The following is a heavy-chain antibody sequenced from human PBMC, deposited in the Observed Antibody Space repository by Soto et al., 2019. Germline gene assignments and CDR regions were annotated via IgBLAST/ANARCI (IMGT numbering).Heavy chain of an antibody. CDR3: ARVRSSPLTWFDP. CDR2: INAGNGNT. V-gene: IGHV1-3*01. Sequence: ASLKVSCKASGYTFTSYAMHWVRQAPGQRLEWMGWINAGNGNTKYSQKFQGRVTITRDTSASTAYMELSSLRSEDTAVYYCARVRSSPLTWFDPWGQGTLVTVSS. J-gene: IGHJ5*02. CDR1: GYTFTSYA. D-gene: IGHD6-19*01.